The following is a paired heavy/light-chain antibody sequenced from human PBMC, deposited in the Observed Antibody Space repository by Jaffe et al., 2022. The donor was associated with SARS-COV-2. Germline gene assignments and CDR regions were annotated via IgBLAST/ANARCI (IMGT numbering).Heavy chain of an antibody. V-gene: IGHV3-15*01. Sequence: EVQLVESGGGLVKPGGSLRLSCAASGFTFSNAWMSWVRQAPGKGLEWVGRIKSKTDGGTTDYAAPVKGRFTISRDDSKNTLYLQMNSLKTEDTAVYYCTTGNDYSNPWGWYYGMDVWGQGTTVTVSS. CDR1: GFTFSNAW. CDR3: TTGNDYSNPWGWYYGMDV. D-gene: IGHD4-4*01. CDR2: IKSKTDGGTT. J-gene: IGHJ6*02.
Light chain of an antibody. CDR1: SSNIGNNY. CDR3: GTWDSSLSAAV. CDR2: DNN. Sequence: QSVLTQPPSVSAAPGQKVTISCSGSSSNIGNNYVSWYQQLPGTAPKLLIYDNNKRPSGIPDRFSGSKSGTSATLGITGLQTGDEADYYCGTWDSSLSAAVFGGGTQLTVL. V-gene: IGLV1-51*01. J-gene: IGLJ7*01.